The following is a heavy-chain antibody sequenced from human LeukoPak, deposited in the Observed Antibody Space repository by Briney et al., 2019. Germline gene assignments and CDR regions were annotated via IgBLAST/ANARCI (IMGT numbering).Heavy chain of an antibody. D-gene: IGHD4-17*01. Sequence: ASVKVSCKASGYTFTSYGISWVRQAPGQGLEWMGWISAYNGNTNYAQKLQGRVTMTTDKPTSTAYMELSSLRSEDTAVYYCARDGKNYGDYGGRSYYGMDVWGQGTTVTVSS. CDR3: ARDGKNYGDYGGRSYYGMDV. CDR2: ISAYNGNT. V-gene: IGHV1-18*01. J-gene: IGHJ6*02. CDR1: GYTFTSYG.